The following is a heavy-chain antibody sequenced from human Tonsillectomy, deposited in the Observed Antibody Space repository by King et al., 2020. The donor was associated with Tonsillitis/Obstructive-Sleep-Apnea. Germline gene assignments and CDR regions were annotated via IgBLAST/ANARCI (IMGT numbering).Heavy chain of an antibody. V-gene: IGHV4-31*01. CDR2: ISYSGAT. CDR1: GGSISSGGYY. CDR3: ARDRGRYYCDYFFDS. Sequence: QLQESGPGLVNPSQTLSLTCTVSGGSISSGGYYWSWIRQHPGRGLEWIGYISYSGATYYNPSLKSPVAISVDTSKNQFSLKLSSVTAADTAVYYCARDRGRYYCDYFFDSWGQGTLVTVSS. D-gene: IGHD4-17*01. J-gene: IGHJ4*02.